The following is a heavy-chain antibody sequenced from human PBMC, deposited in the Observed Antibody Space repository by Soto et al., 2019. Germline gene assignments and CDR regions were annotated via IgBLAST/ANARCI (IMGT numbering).Heavy chain of an antibody. Sequence: PSETLSLTCTVSGGSISSYYWSWIRQPPGKGLEWIGYIYYSGSTNYNPSLKSRVTISVDTSKNQFSLKLSSVTAADTAVYYCARCVDIVATIRAGYFDYWGQGTLVTVSS. D-gene: IGHD5-12*01. V-gene: IGHV4-59*08. J-gene: IGHJ4*02. CDR3: ARCVDIVATIRAGYFDY. CDR2: IYYSGST. CDR1: GGSISSYY.